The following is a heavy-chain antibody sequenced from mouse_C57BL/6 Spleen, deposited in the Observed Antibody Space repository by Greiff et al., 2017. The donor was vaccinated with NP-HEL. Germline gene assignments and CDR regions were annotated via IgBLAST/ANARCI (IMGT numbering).Heavy chain of an antibody. Sequence: EVMLVESGGGLVKPGGSLKLSCAASGFTFSDYGMHWVRQAPEKGLEWVAYISSGSSTIYYADTVKGRFTISRDNAKNTLFLQMTSLRSEDTAMYYCARSYYDYDLAWFAYWGQGTLVTVSA. J-gene: IGHJ3*01. CDR2: ISSGSSTI. V-gene: IGHV5-17*01. CDR3: ARSYYDYDLAWFAY. CDR1: GFTFSDYG. D-gene: IGHD2-4*01.